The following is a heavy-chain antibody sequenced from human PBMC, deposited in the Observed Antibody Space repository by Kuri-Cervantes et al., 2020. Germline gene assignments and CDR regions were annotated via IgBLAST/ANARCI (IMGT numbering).Heavy chain of an antibody. CDR1: GFTFSSYD. CDR2: IGTAGDT. V-gene: IGHV3-13*01. CDR3: ARDYPTPYGDYVWARYYGMDV. J-gene: IGHJ6*02. D-gene: IGHD4-17*01. Sequence: GESLKISCAASGFTFSSYDMHWVRQATGKGLEWVSAIGTAGDTYYPGSVKGRFTISRENAKNSLYLQMNSLRAGDTAVYYCARDYPTPYGDYVWARYYGMDVWGQGTTVTVSS.